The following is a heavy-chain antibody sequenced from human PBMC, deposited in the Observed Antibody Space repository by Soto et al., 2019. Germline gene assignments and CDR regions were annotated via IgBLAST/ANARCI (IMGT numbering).Heavy chain of an antibody. J-gene: IGHJ4*02. CDR2: INHSGTT. CDR3: AKDSQIGAAIYYFDS. Sequence: SETLSLTCAVYGGSFSDYYWSWIRQPPGKGLEWIGEINHSGTTNYNPSLKSRFTISRDYSKNTLYLQMNSLRPEDTAVYYCAKDSQIGAAIYYFDSWGLGTLVTVSS. CDR1: GGSFSDYY. D-gene: IGHD6-13*01. V-gene: IGHV4-34*01.